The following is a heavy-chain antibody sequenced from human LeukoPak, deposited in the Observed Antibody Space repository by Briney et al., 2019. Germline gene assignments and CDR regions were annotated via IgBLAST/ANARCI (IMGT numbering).Heavy chain of an antibody. Sequence: PSETLSLTCAVYGGSFSGYYWSWIRQPPGKGLEWIGEINHSGSTNYNPSLKSRVTIPVDTSKNQFSLKLSSVTAADTAVYYCARGRKVASDYWGQGTLVTVSS. V-gene: IGHV4-34*01. D-gene: IGHD2-15*01. J-gene: IGHJ4*02. CDR3: ARGRKVASDY. CDR1: GGSFSGYY. CDR2: INHSGST.